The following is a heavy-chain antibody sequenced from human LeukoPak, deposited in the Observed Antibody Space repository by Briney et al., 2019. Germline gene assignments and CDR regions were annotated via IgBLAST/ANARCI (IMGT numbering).Heavy chain of an antibody. Sequence: GGSLRLSCAASGFTFSSYSMNWVRQAPGKGLEWVSSISSSSGYIYYADSVKGRFTISRDNAKNSLYLQMNSLRAEDTAVYYCARDSGGSYSLPAAADLDYWGQGTLVTVSS. CDR3: ARDSGGSYSLPAAADLDY. D-gene: IGHD1-26*01. CDR2: ISSSSGYI. V-gene: IGHV3-21*01. J-gene: IGHJ4*02. CDR1: GFTFSSYS.